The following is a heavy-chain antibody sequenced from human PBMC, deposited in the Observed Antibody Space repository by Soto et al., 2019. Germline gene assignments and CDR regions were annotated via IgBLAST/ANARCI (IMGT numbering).Heavy chain of an antibody. J-gene: IGHJ4*02. CDR3: ATLDVDTAMVRNDY. D-gene: IGHD5-18*01. CDR2: ISSSSSTI. CDR1: GFTFSSYS. Sequence: GGSLRLSCAASGFTFSSYSMNWVRQAPGKGLEWVSYISSSSSTIYYADSVKGRFTISRDNAKNSLYLQMNSLRAEDTAVYYCATLDVDTAMVRNDYWGQGTLVTV. V-gene: IGHV3-48*01.